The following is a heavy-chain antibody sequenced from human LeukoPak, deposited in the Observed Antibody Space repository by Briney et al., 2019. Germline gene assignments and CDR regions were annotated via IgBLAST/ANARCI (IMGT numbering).Heavy chain of an antibody. D-gene: IGHD4-23*01. CDR1: GFTFSSYW. CDR3: ARGSALVTPSTLDY. Sequence: GGSLRLFCAASGFTFSSYWMHWVRQAPGKGLVWVSRINSDGSTTNYADSVRGRFTISRDNAKNTLSLQMSSLSAEDTAVYYCARGSALVTPSTLDYWGQGTLVTVSS. J-gene: IGHJ4*02. V-gene: IGHV3-74*01. CDR2: INSDGSTT.